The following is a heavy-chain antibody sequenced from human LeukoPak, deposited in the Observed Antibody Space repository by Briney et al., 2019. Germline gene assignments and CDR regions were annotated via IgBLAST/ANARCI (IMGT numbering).Heavy chain of an antibody. CDR3: ARRREYFDY. CDR1: GGSISSYY. J-gene: IGHJ4*02. Sequence: SETLSLTCTDSGGSISSYYWSWIRQPPGKGLEWIGYIYYSGSTNYNPSLKSRVTISVDTSKNQFSLKLSSVTAADTAVYYCARRREYFDYWGQGTLVTVSS. CDR2: IYYSGST. V-gene: IGHV4-59*01.